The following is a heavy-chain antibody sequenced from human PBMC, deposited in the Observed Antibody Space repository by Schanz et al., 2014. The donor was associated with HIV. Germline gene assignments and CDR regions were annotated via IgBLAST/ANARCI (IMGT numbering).Heavy chain of an antibody. Sequence: QEQLVQSGAEVKKPGASVKVSCKASGYTFTSYGISWVRQATGLGLEWMGWMNPNSGYTGYAQKFQGRVTMTRHTPTSTAYMELSSLRSDETAVYYCARDSTDYYDSSGYQYWGQGTLVTVSS. D-gene: IGHD3-22*01. CDR3: ARDSTDYYDSSGYQY. V-gene: IGHV1-8*02. CDR1: GYTFTSYG. J-gene: IGHJ4*02. CDR2: MNPNSGYT.